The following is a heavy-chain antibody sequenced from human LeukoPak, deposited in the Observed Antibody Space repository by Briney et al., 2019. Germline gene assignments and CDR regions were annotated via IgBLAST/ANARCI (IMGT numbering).Heavy chain of an antibody. CDR1: GFTFSSYA. CDR3: AKDRQRYCSSTSCLYYFDY. D-gene: IGHD2-2*01. Sequence: GGSLRLSCAASGFTFSSYAMSWVRQAPGKGLEWVSAINCSGGSTYYADSVKGRFTISRDNSKNTLYLQMNSLRAEDTAVYYCAKDRQRYCSSTSCLYYFDYWGQGTLVTVSS. CDR2: INCSGGST. V-gene: IGHV3-23*01. J-gene: IGHJ4*02.